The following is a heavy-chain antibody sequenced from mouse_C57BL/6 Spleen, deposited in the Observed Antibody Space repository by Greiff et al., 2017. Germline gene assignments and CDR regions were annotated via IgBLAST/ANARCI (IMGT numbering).Heavy chain of an antibody. J-gene: IGHJ4*01. CDR1: GYTFTDYY. Sequence: EVQLQQSGPELVKPGASVQISCKASGYTFTDYYMNWVKQSHGKSLEWIGDINPNNGGTSYNQKFKGKATLTVDKSSSTAYMELRSLTSEYSAVYYCAREDYYGSLSGAMDYWGQGTSVTVSS. CDR3: AREDYYGSLSGAMDY. CDR2: INPNNGGT. D-gene: IGHD1-1*01. V-gene: IGHV1-26*01.